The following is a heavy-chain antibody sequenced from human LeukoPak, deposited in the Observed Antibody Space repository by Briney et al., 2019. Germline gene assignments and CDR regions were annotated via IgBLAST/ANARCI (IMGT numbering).Heavy chain of an antibody. Sequence: AGGSLRLSCAASGFTFSSYGMHWVRQAPGKGLEWVAVIWYDGSNKYYADSVEGRFTISRDNSKNTLYLQMNSLRAEDTAVYYCAKDWDSGSYSDYFDYWGQGTLVTVSS. D-gene: IGHD1-26*01. CDR3: AKDWDSGSYSDYFDY. CDR2: IWYDGSNK. V-gene: IGHV3-33*06. J-gene: IGHJ4*02. CDR1: GFTFSSYG.